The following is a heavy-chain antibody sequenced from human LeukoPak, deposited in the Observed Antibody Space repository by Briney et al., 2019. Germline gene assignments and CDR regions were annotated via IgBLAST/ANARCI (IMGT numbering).Heavy chain of an antibody. J-gene: IGHJ4*02. CDR2: ISHTGNT. CDR1: GGSINGFH. CDR3: ARVGDCGDDCYSHDY. D-gene: IGHD2-21*02. V-gene: IGHV4-59*08. Sequence: KPSETLSLTCTVSGGSINGFHWGWVRQPPGKGLEYLGFISHTGNTNYSPPLKSRVTISIDTSKNHFSLELRSVTAADTAVYFCARVGDCGDDCYSHDYWGQGTLVTVSS.